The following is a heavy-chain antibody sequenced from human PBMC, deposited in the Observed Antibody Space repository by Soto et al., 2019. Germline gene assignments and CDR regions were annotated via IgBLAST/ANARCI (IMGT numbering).Heavy chain of an antibody. V-gene: IGHV2-5*02. CDR2: IYWDDDK. J-gene: IGHJ6*02. Sequence: QITLKESGPTLVKPTQTLTLTCTFPGFSFSSIGEGVGWIRQPPGKALEWLALIYWDDDKRYSPSLKSRLTITKDTSKNHVVLTMTSMDPVDTATYYCVQSPCGGDFIQSYSSHPYYGLDVWGQGTTVTVSS. CDR3: VQSPCGGDFIQSYSSHPYYGLDV. CDR1: GFSFSSIGEG. D-gene: IGHD2-21*02.